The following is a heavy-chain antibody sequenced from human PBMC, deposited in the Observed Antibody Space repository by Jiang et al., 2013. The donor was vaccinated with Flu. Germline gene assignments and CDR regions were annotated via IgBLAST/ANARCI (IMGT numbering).Heavy chain of an antibody. J-gene: IGHJ3*01. V-gene: IGHV4-34*01. CDR2: SNHSGST. Sequence: LLKPSETLSLTCAVYGGSLQWLLLELDPPAPREGAGSGLGKSNHSGSTNYNPSLKSRVTISIDTSKNQFSLKLSSVTAADTAVYYCARVQGVYGDYGDAF. D-gene: IGHD4-17*01. CDR1: GGSLQWLL. CDR3: ARVQGVYGDYGDAF.